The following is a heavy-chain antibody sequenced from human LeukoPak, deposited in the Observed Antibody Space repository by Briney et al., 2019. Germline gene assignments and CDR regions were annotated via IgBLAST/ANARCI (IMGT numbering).Heavy chain of an antibody. CDR3: ARGESAGYYYGSGSDL. Sequence: GGSLRLSCAASGFTFSSYGMHWVRQAPGKGLEWVAVISYDGSNKYYADSVKGRFTISRDNSKNTLYLQMNSLRAEDTAVYYCARGESAGYYYGSGSDLGGRGPLVTASS. CDR1: GFTFSSYG. CDR2: ISYDGSNK. V-gene: IGHV3-30*03. J-gene: IGHJ4*02. D-gene: IGHD3-10*01.